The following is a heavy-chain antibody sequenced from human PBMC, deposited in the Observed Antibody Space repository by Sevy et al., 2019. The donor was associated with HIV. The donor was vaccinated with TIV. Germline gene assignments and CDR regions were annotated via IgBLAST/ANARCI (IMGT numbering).Heavy chain of an antibody. CDR3: AREYCSSTSCYTNYYGMDV. Sequence: SETLSLTCAISGDSVSSNSAAWNWIRQSPSRGFEWLGRTYYRSKWYNDYAVSVKSRITINPDTSKNQFSLQLNSVTPEDTAVYYCAREYCSSTSCYTNYYGMDVWGQGTTVTVSS. CDR1: GDSVSSNSAA. J-gene: IGHJ6*02. D-gene: IGHD2-2*02. V-gene: IGHV6-1*01. CDR2: TYYRSKWYN.